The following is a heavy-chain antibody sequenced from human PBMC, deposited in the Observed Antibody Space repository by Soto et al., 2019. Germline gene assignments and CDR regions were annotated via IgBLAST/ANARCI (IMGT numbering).Heavy chain of an antibody. J-gene: IGHJ5*02. V-gene: IGHV4-59*01. Sequence: PSETLSLTCTVSGGSISSYYWSWIRQPPGKGLEWIGYIHYSGSTKYNPSLKSRVTISVDTSKNQFSLKLSSVTAADTAVYYCARDRGGVAPNLFDPWGQGTLVIVSS. CDR2: IHYSGST. CDR3: ARDRGGVAPNLFDP. CDR1: GGSISSYY. D-gene: IGHD3-10*01.